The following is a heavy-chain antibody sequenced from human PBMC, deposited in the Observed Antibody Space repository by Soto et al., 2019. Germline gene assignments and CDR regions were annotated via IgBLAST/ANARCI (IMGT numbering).Heavy chain of an antibody. J-gene: IGHJ5*02. CDR1: GGTFSSYA. CDR3: AGSGVGYGGLPSLDS. CDR2: IIPIFGTA. V-gene: IGHV1-69*01. Sequence: QVQLVQSGAEVKKPGSSVKVSCKASGGTFSSYAISWVRQAPGQGLEWMGGIIPIFGTANYAQKVQGSVTXTSXXTXSTAYMEPTTRRSKDTATYYLAGSGVGYGGLPSLDSWDQATLVTVS. D-gene: IGHD4-17*01.